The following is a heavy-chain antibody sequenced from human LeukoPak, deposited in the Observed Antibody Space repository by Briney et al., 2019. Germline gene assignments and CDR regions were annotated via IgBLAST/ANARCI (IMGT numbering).Heavy chain of an antibody. CDR3: ARDHFGRDIVVVPAAGIDY. J-gene: IGHJ4*02. Sequence: GGSLRLSCAASGFTFSSYGMHWVRQAPGKELEWVAVIWYDGSNKYYADSVKGRFTISRDNSKNTLYLQMNSLRAEDTAVYYCARDHFGRDIVVVPAAGIDYWGQGTLVTVSS. V-gene: IGHV3-33*01. CDR2: IWYDGSNK. D-gene: IGHD2-2*01. CDR1: GFTFSSYG.